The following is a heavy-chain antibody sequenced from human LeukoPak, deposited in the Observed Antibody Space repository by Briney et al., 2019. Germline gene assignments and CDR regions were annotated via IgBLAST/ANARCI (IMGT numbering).Heavy chain of an antibody. CDR2: IYYSGST. V-gene: IGHV4-39*07. CDR3: GRGAAMIGGGERGWYFDL. Sequence: SETLSLTCTVSGGSISSSSYYWGWIRQPPGKGLEWIGSIYYSGSTYYNPSLKSRVTISVDTSKTQFSLKLSSVTAADTAVYYCGRGAAMIGGGERGWYFDLWGRGTLVTVSS. CDR1: GGSISSSSYY. J-gene: IGHJ2*01. D-gene: IGHD3-22*01.